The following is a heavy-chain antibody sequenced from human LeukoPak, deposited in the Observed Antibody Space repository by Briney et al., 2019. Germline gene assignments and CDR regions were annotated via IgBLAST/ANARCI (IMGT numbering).Heavy chain of an antibody. CDR1: GYTFTGDF. CDR2: INSDSGGT. D-gene: IGHD6-6*01. CDR3: ARGNIATRRGENWFDP. Sequence: ASVTVSCKASGYTFTGDFIHWVRQAPGQGLEWMGWINSDSGGTNYARKFQGRVTMTRDTSISTAYMELSSLRSDDTAVFYCARGNIATRRGENWFDPWGQGTLVTVSS. V-gene: IGHV1-2*02. J-gene: IGHJ5*02.